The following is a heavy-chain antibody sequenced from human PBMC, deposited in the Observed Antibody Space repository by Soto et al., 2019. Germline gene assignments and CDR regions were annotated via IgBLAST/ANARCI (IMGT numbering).Heavy chain of an antibody. CDR1: GGSFSGYY. V-gene: IGHV4-34*01. J-gene: IGHJ6*02. Sequence: QVQLQQWGAGLLKPSETLSLTCAVYGGSFSGYYWSWIRQPPGKGLAWIGEINHSGSTNYNPSLKSRVTISVDTSKNQFSLKLSSVTAADTAVYYCAREIVVVVAATPPTATYYYYGMDVWGQGTTVTVSS. CDR2: INHSGST. CDR3: AREIVVVVAATPPTATYYYYGMDV. D-gene: IGHD2-15*01.